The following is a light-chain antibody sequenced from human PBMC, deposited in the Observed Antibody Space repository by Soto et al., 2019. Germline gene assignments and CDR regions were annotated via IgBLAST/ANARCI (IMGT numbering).Light chain of an antibody. J-gene: IGLJ1*01. V-gene: IGLV1-40*01. CDR1: SSSIGAGYE. CDR3: QSYDSSLSALYV. CDR2: GNT. Sequence: QSVLTQPPSVSGAPGQRVTISCTGSSSSIGAGYEVNWYQHLPGAAPKLLIYGNTNRPSGVPDRFSGSKSGTSASLAITGLQAEDEADYYCQSYDSSLSALYVFGTGTKVTVL.